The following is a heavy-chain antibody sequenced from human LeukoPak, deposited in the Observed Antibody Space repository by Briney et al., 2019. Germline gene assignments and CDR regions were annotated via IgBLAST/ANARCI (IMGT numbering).Heavy chain of an antibody. CDR3: ARDRTLFDY. CDR1: GFTFSNYA. Sequence: GGSLRLSCAASGFTFSNYAISWVRQAPGKGLEWVSSISDSGGSTYYADSVKGRFTISRDNSKNTLYLEMNSLRVDDTAVYYCARDRTLFDYWGQGTLVTVSS. D-gene: IGHD1-14*01. CDR2: ISDSGGST. J-gene: IGHJ4*02. V-gene: IGHV3-23*01.